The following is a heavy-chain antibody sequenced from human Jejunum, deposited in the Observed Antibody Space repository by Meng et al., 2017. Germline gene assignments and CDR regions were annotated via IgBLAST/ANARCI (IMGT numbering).Heavy chain of an antibody. J-gene: IGHJ4*02. V-gene: IGHV3-7*01. D-gene: IGHD1-26*01. CDR3: ARGGRDGTYDH. Sequence: GESLRLSCAASGFTLSSYWMSWVRQAPGKGLEWVANIKQDGSDTYYVGSVKGRFSISRDNAKNSLYLQMNSLRAEDTALYFCARGGRDGTYDHWGQGTLVTVSS. CDR2: IKQDGSDT. CDR1: GFTLSSYW.